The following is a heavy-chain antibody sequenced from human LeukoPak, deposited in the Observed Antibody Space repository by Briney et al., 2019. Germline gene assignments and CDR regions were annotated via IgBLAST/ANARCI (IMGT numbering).Heavy chain of an antibody. D-gene: IGHD3-22*01. J-gene: IGHJ4*02. Sequence: XGSLRLSCAASGFTVSSNYMSWVRQAPGKGLEWVPVIYSGGSTYYADSVKGRFTISRDNSKNTLYLQMNSLRAEDTAVYYCARDIYYDSSGYLNWGQGTLVTVSS. CDR2: IYSGGST. V-gene: IGHV3-66*01. CDR3: ARDIYYDSSGYLN. CDR1: GFTVSSNY.